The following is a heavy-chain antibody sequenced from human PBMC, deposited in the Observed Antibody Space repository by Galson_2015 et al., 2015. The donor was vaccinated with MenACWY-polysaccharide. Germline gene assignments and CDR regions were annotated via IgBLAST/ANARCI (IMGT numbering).Heavy chain of an antibody. V-gene: IGHV3-30*04. CDR1: AFTLHRYI. J-gene: IGHJ4*01. D-gene: IGHD3-3*02. Sequence: SLRLSCADSAFTLHRYIIHWVRQAPDKGLEWVAAMSHDGYSKYYIDSAKGRFTISRDSSNNVVHLQMDSLRPEDTAVYYCAIEGGSIGRSGYFVPWGHGTLVTVSS. CDR2: MSHDGYSK. CDR3: AIEGGSIGRSGYFVP.